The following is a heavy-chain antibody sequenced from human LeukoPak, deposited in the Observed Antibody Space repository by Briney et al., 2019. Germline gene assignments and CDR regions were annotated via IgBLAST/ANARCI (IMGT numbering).Heavy chain of an antibody. Sequence: ASVKVSCMASGYTFTSYGISWVRQAPGQGLERMGWISAYNGNTNYAQKLQGRVTMTTDTSTSTAYRELRSLRSDDTAVYYCASMYYDILTGYYNVGAFDIWGQGTMVTVSS. V-gene: IGHV1-18*01. CDR1: GYTFTSYG. CDR3: ASMYYDILTGYYNVGAFDI. CDR2: ISAYNGNT. J-gene: IGHJ3*02. D-gene: IGHD3-9*01.